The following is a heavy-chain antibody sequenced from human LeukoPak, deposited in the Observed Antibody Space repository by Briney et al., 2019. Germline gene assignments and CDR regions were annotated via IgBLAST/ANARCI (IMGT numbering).Heavy chain of an antibody. D-gene: IGHD6-25*01. CDR1: GFIFSSFS. J-gene: IGHJ3*01. CDR3: ARNEAA. Sequence: GGSLRLSCAASGFIFSSFSRNWVRQAPGKGLEWVAGITHDGRKTYHADSVKGRFTISRDDSKNTIYLQMSSLTPEDTAVYYCARNEAAWGQGTTVTVSS. V-gene: IGHV3-30*04. CDR2: ITHDGRKT.